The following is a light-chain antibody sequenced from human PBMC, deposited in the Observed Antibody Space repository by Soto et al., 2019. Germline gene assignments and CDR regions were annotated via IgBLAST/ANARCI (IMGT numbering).Light chain of an antibody. J-gene: IGLJ1*01. V-gene: IGLV4-69*01. Sequence: QAVVTQSPSASASLGASVKLTCTLSSGHSSYAIAWHQQQPEKGPRYLMKLNSDGSHSKGDGIPDRFSGSSSGAERYLTISSLQSEDEADDYCQTWGTGIHYVFGTGTKLTVL. CDR3: QTWGTGIHYV. CDR1: SGHSSYA. CDR2: LNSDGSH.